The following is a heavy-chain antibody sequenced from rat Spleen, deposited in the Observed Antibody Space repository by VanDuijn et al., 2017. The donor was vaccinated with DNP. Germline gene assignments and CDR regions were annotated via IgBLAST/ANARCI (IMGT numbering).Heavy chain of an antibody. Sequence: EVQLVESGGGLVQPGRSLKLSCAASGFTFSDYNMAWVRQSPKTGLEWVETISYDGSSTYYRDSVNGRFTISRDNAKSTLYLQMDSLRSEDTATYYCARMVDAWGQGTSVTVSS. J-gene: IGHJ4*01. D-gene: IGHD1-12*02. V-gene: IGHV5-7*01. CDR1: GFTFSDYN. CDR2: ISYDGSST. CDR3: ARMVDA.